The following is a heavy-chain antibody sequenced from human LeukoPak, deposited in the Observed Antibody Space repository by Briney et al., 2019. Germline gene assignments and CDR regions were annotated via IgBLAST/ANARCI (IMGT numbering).Heavy chain of an antibody. J-gene: IGHJ3*02. D-gene: IGHD5-12*01. V-gene: IGHV3-30*04. CDR2: ISYDARNK. CDR1: GFTFSAFA. CDR3: ARGTTDIVADISDAFDI. Sequence: GGSLRLSCAASGFTFSAFAVHWVRQAPGKGLEWVAAISYDARNKYYAVSVRGRFTISRDNSRNTLFLQLNSLKAEDTAVYFCARGTTDIVADISDAFDIWGQGSVVTVSS.